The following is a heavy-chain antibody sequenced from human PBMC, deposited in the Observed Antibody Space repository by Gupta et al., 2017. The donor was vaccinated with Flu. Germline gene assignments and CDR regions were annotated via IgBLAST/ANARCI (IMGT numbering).Heavy chain of an antibody. J-gene: IGHJ4*02. CDR2: ITWNSESI. V-gene: IGHV3-9*01. D-gene: IGHD4-17*01. Sequence: EVHLVESGGGLVQPGGSLRPSCVGSGFSFADYAMHWVRQPPGKGLQWVSRITWNSESIGYADSVRGRFAISRDNAKNSLFLQMNSLRAEDTALYFCVKDISGCDYSFDSWGQGTLVTVSS. CDR3: VKDISGCDYSFDS. CDR1: GFSFADYA.